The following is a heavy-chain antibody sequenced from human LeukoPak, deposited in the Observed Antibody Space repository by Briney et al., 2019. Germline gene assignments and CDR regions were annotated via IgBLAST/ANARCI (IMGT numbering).Heavy chain of an antibody. J-gene: IGHJ5*02. CDR2: IYYSGST. CDR1: GGSISSGDYY. Sequence: PSQTLSLTCTVSGGSISSGDYYWSWIRQPPGKGLEWIGYIYYSGSTYYNPSLKSRVTISVDTSENQFSLKLTSVTAADTAVYYCARDREYSSAGLVWFDPWGHGILVTVSS. V-gene: IGHV4-30-4*01. CDR3: ARDREYSSAGLVWFDP. D-gene: IGHD6-6*01.